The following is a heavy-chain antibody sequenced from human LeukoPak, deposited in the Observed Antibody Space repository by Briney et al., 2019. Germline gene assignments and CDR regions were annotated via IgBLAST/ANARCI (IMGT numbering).Heavy chain of an antibody. CDR1: GYSFTSYW. V-gene: IGHV5-51*01. J-gene: IGHJ4*02. Sequence: GESLKISCRGSGYSFTSYWIGWVRQMPGKGLEWMGIIYPGDSDTRYSPSFQGQVTISADKSISTAYLQWSSLKASDTAMYYCARLVAAANDSPDLFDYWGQGTLVTVSS. CDR3: ARLVAAANDSPDLFDY. CDR2: IYPGDSDT. D-gene: IGHD6-13*01.